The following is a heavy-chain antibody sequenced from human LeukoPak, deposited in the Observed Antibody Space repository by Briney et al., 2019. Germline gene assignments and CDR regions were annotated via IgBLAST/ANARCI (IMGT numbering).Heavy chain of an antibody. V-gene: IGHV3-30-3*01. CDR1: LYTLFTYA. Sequence: PGGSLRLSCVDPLYTLFTYALQAGCQAPGKGLEWVAVISYDGSNKYYADSVKGRFTISRDNSKNTLYLQMNSLRAEDTAVYYFSTVGKMELCTEYYFDYWGQGTLVTVSS. D-gene: IGHD1-26*01. CDR3: STVGKMELCTEYYFDY. CDR2: ISYDGSNK. J-gene: IGHJ4*02.